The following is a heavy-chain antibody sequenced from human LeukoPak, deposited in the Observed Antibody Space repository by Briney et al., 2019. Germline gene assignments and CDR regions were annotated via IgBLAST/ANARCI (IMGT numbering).Heavy chain of an antibody. CDR2: IYYSGST. V-gene: IGHV4-31*03. CDR3: ARDRLWLL. J-gene: IGHJ4*02. Sequence: SETLSLTCTVSGGSVSSGSYYWSWIRQHPGKGLEWIGYIYYSGSTYYNPSLKSRVTISVDTSKNQFSLKLSSVTAADTAVYYCARDRLWLLWGQGTLVTVSS. D-gene: IGHD5-18*01. CDR1: GGSVSSGSYY.